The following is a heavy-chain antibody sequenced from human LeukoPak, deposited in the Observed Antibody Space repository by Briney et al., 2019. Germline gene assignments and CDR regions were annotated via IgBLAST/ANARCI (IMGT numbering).Heavy chain of an antibody. D-gene: IGHD1-14*01. Sequence: GASVKVSCKASGYTFTSYGITWVRQAPGQGLEWMGWISAYNGNTNYAQKVQGRVTLTTDTSTSTVYMELRSLRSDDTAVYYCARDSGNNPLFFWGKGTMVSVSS. J-gene: IGHJ6*04. CDR2: ISAYNGNT. CDR1: GYTFTSYG. V-gene: IGHV1-18*01. CDR3: ARDSGNNPLFF.